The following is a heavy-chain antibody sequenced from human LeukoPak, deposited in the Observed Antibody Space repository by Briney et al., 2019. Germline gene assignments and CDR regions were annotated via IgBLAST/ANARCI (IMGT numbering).Heavy chain of an antibody. V-gene: IGHV3-7*01. CDR3: ARWARYCSSGSCYSWFDP. CDR1: GFTFRSYW. CDR2: MKLDGSEE. Sequence: GGSLRLSCAASGFTFRSYWMSWVRQAPGKGLEWVANMKLDGSEEYYVDSVKGRFTISSDNAKNSLYLQMNSLRVDDTAVYYCARWARYCSSGSCYSWFDPWGQGALVTVSS. J-gene: IGHJ5*02. D-gene: IGHD2-15*01.